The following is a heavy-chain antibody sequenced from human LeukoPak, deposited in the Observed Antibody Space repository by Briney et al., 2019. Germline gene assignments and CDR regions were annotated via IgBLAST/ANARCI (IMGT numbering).Heavy chain of an antibody. CDR3: ARWGSTSCYDY. D-gene: IGHD2-2*01. CDR2: ISTNGDST. V-gene: IGHV3-64*02. Sequence: GGSLRLSCAASGFTFSTYAMHWVRQAPGKGLEYVSAISTNGDSTYYADSVKGRFTISRDNSKNTLFLQMGSLRADDMAVYYCARWGSTSCYDYWGQGTLVIVSS. J-gene: IGHJ4*02. CDR1: GFTFSTYA.